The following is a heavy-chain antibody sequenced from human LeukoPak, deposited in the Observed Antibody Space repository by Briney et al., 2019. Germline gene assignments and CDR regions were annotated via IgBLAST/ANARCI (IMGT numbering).Heavy chain of an antibody. J-gene: IGHJ4*02. CDR2: ISSSSSTI. Sequence: PGGSLRLSCAASGFTFSSYSMNWVRQAPGKGLEWVSYISSSSSTIYYADSVKGRFTISRDNAKDSLYLQMNSLRAEDTAVYYCASLDILTGYYIGPIDYWGQGTLVTVSS. CDR3: ASLDILTGYYIGPIDY. D-gene: IGHD3-9*01. CDR1: GFTFSSYS. V-gene: IGHV3-48*01.